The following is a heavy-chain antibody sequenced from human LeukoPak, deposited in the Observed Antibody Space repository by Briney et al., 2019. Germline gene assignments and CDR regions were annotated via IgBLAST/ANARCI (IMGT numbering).Heavy chain of an antibody. CDR3: ARQRITMVRGVIGDFGY. Sequence: ASVKVSCKASGYTFTGYYMHWVRQAPGQGLEWMGWINPNSGGTNYAQKFQGRVTMTRDTSISTAYMELSRLRSDDTAVYYCARQRITMVRGVIGDFGYWGQGTLVTVSS. J-gene: IGHJ4*02. CDR1: GYTFTGYY. D-gene: IGHD3-10*01. V-gene: IGHV1-2*02. CDR2: INPNSGGT.